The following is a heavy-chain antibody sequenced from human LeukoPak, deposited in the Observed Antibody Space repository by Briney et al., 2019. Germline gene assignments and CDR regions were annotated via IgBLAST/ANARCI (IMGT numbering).Heavy chain of an antibody. Sequence: KTSGTLSLTCAVSGGSISSSNWWSWVRQPPGKGLEWIGEIYHSGSTNYIPSLKSRVTISVDKSKNQFSLKLSSVTAADTAVYYCARDPALSGSYDYWGPGTLVTVAS. D-gene: IGHD1-26*01. CDR1: GGSISSSNW. CDR2: IYHSGST. J-gene: IGHJ4*02. V-gene: IGHV4-4*02. CDR3: ARDPALSGSYDY.